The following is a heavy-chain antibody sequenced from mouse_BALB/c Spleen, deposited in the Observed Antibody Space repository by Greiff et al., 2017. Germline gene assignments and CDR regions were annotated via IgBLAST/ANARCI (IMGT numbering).Heavy chain of an antibody. D-gene: IGHD2-14*01. Sequence: VKLVESGPGLVAPSQSLSITCTVSGFSLTSYDISWIRQPPGKGLEWLGVIWTGGGTNYNSAFMSRLSISKDNSKSQVFLKMNSLQTDDTAIYYCVRDYRYDGTWFAYWGQGTLVTVSA. J-gene: IGHJ3*01. CDR2: IWTGGGT. CDR3: VRDYRYDGTWFAY. V-gene: IGHV2-9-2*01. CDR1: GFSLTSYD.